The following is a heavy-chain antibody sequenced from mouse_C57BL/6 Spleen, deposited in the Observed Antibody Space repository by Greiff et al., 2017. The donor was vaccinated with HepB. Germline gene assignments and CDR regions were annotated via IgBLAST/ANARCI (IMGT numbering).Heavy chain of an antibody. CDR3: ARVGNWYFDD. CDR1: GYSFTNYW. V-gene: IGHV1-63*01. CDR2: IYPGGGYT. Sequence: QVQLQESGAELVRPGTSVKMSCKASGYSFTNYWIGWAKQRPGHGLEWIGDIYPGGGYTNYNEKFKGKATLTADKSSSTAYMQFSSLTSEDSAICYCARVGNWYFDDWGKGTTVTVSS. J-gene: IGHJ1*03. D-gene: IGHD1-1*02.